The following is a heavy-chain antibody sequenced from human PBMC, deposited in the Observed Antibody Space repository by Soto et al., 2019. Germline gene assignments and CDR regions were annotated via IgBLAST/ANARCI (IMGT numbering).Heavy chain of an antibody. CDR2: ISAYNGNT. D-gene: IGHD2-8*01. CDR3: ARDEVYLFYGMDV. CDR1: GYTFTSYG. J-gene: IGHJ6*02. V-gene: IGHV1-18*01. Sequence: EASVKVSCKASGYTFTSYGISWVRQAPGQGLEWMGWISAYNGNTNYAQKLQGRDTMTTDTSTSTAYMELRSLRSDDTAVYYCARDEVYLFYGMDVWGQGTTVTVSS.